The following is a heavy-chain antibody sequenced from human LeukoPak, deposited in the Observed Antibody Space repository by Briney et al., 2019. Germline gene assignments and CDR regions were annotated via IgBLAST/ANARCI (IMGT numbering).Heavy chain of an antibody. D-gene: IGHD1-26*01. CDR3: ARELGGGYWAFDI. J-gene: IGHJ3*02. CDR2: ITNSGSSI. CDR1: GFTFSDYY. Sequence: PGGSLRLSCAASGFTFSDYYMSWIRQAPGRGLEWVSYITNSGSSIYYADSVRGRFTISRDNTKNSLYLQMNTLRAEDTAVYYCARELGGGYWAFDIWGQGTMVTVSS. V-gene: IGHV3-11*04.